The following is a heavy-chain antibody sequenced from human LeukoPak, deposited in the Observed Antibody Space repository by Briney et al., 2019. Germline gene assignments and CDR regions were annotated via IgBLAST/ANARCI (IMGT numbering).Heavy chain of an antibody. Sequence: PSETLSLTCTVSGGSISSSSYYWGWIRQPPGKGLEWIGRIYYSGSTYYNPSLKSRVTISVDTSKNQFSLKLSSVTAADTAVYYCARQTYGSGSYYNLDCWGQGTLVTVSS. D-gene: IGHD3-10*01. CDR2: IYYSGST. J-gene: IGHJ4*02. CDR1: GGSISSSSYY. CDR3: ARQTYGSGSYYNLDC. V-gene: IGHV4-39*01.